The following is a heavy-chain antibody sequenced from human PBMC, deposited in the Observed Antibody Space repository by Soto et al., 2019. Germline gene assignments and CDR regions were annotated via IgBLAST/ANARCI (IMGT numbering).Heavy chain of an antibody. V-gene: IGHV3-30*18. Sequence: QVQLVESGGGVVQPGRSLRLSCAGSGFTFSAYGMDWVRQAPGKGLEWVAVISYDGSHKYYADSVKGRFTISRDNSKNTLYLQMNSLRAEDTAVYYCAKDRMGAGVRGYFDYWGQGTLVTVSS. CDR1: GFTFSAYG. CDR3: AKDRMGAGVRGYFDY. D-gene: IGHD3-10*01. CDR2: ISYDGSHK. J-gene: IGHJ4*02.